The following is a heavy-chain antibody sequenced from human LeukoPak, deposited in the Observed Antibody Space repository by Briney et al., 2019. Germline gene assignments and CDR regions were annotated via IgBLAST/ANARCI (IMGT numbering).Heavy chain of an antibody. CDR3: ARRPPTGAALDH. D-gene: IGHD6-6*01. CDR1: GFTFTNYG. J-gene: IGHJ5*02. Sequence: GGSLRLSCTASGFTFTNYGMHWVRQAPGKGLEWVAFIRHDGSNKYHADSVKGRFTISRDNSKNTLYLQMNSLGAEDTAVYYCARRPPTGAALDHWGQGTLVTVSS. CDR2: IRHDGSNK. V-gene: IGHV3-30*02.